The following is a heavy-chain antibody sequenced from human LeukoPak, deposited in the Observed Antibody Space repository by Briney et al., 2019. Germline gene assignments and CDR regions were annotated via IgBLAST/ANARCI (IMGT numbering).Heavy chain of an antibody. D-gene: IGHD3-22*01. Sequence: PSETLSLTPAVSGYSISSGYYWGWIRQPPGKGLEWIGSIYHSGSTYYNPSLKSRVTISVDTSKNQFSLKLSSVTAADTAVYYCARDGDYYDSSGYYFRGNYFDYWGQGTLVTVSS. CDR2: IYHSGST. J-gene: IGHJ4*02. CDR3: ARDGDYYDSSGYYFRGNYFDY. V-gene: IGHV4-38-2*02. CDR1: GYSISSGYY.